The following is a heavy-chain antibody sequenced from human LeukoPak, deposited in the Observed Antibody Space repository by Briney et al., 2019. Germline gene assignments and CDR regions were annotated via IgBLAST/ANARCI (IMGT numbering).Heavy chain of an antibody. D-gene: IGHD5-18*01. CDR1: GFTFSSYG. CDR3: ARKNRLWFFDY. CDR2: ISGSGGST. J-gene: IGHJ4*02. Sequence: PSGGSLRLSCAASGFTFSSYGMSWVRQAPGKGLEWVSAISGSGGSTYYADSVKGRFTISRDTSKNTLYLQMNSLRAEDTAVYYCARKNRLWFFDYWGQGTLVTVSS. V-gene: IGHV3-23*01.